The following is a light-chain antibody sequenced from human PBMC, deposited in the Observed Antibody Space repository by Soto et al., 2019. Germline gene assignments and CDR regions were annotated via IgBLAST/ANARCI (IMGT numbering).Light chain of an antibody. CDR3: QQYESTPPT. Sequence: DIVMTQSPDSLAVSLGERANIHCKSSQSVLYSSNNKNYLAWYQQRPGQPPKLLIYWASTRESGVPDRFSGSGSGTDFTLTITSLQAEDVAVYYCQQYESTPPTFGQGTKLEIK. J-gene: IGKJ2*01. V-gene: IGKV4-1*01. CDR1: QSVLYSSNNKNY. CDR2: WAS.